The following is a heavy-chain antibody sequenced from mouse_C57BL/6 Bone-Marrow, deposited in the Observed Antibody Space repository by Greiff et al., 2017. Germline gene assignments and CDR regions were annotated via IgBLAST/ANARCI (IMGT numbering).Heavy chain of an antibody. J-gene: IGHJ3*01. D-gene: IGHD1-1*01. Sequence: EVQLQQSGPELVKPGASVKISCKASGYSFTGYYMNWVKQSPEKSLEWIGEINPSTGGTTYNQKFKAKATLTVDKSSSTAYMQLKSLTSEDSAVYYCARSGDYYGSSSWFAYWGQGTLVTVSA. CDR1: GYSFTGYY. CDR3: ARSGDYYGSSSWFAY. V-gene: IGHV1-42*01. CDR2: INPSTGGT.